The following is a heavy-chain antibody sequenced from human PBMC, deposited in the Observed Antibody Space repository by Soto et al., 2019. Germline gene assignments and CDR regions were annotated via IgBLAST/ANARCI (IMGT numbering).Heavy chain of an antibody. D-gene: IGHD3-16*01. J-gene: IGHJ2*01. CDR2: VSDSGSYT. CDR1: GFTFSSYA. Sequence: PGGSLRLSCAAPGFTFSSYAMSWVRQAPGKGLEWVSTVSDSGSYTYYADSLKGRFTISRDNSKSTVYLQVNSLRAEDTARYYCAKVAGGLGYFDLWGRGTLVTVSS. CDR3: AKVAGGLGYFDL. V-gene: IGHV3-23*01.